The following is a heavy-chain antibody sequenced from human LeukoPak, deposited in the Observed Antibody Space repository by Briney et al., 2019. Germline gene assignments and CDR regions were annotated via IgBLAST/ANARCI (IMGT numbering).Heavy chain of an antibody. J-gene: IGHJ4*02. CDR1: GYTLTYLA. D-gene: IGHD5-12*01. Sequence: ASVKVSCKVSGYTLTYLAIHWVRQAPGQGLEWMGWINPNSGGTNYAQKFQGRVTMTRDTSISTAYMELSRLRSDDTAVYYCARGYMAYYFDYWGQGTLATVSS. CDR3: ARGYMAYYFDY. V-gene: IGHV1-2*02. CDR2: INPNSGGT.